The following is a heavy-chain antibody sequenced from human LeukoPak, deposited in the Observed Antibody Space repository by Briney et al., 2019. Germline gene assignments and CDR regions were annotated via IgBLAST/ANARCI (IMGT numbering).Heavy chain of an antibody. V-gene: IGHV3-30*02. CDR1: GFTFSSYG. J-gene: IGHJ5*02. D-gene: IGHD3-10*01. CDR3: ARDREGYYYGSDENWFDP. Sequence: GGSLRLSCAASGFTFSSYGMHWVRQAPGKGLEWVAFIRYDGSNKYYADSVKGRFTISRDNAKNSLYLQMNSLRAEDTAVYYCARDREGYYYGSDENWFDPWGQGTLVTVSS. CDR2: IRYDGSNK.